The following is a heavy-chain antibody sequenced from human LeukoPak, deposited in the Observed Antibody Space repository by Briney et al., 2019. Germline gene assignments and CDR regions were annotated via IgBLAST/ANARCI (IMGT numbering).Heavy chain of an antibody. D-gene: IGHD1-26*01. Sequence: GGSLRLSCAASGFTFSSYAMHWVRQGPGKGLVWVSRIYSEGSRTTYADSVRGRFTISGDNAKNTLYLQMNSLRADDTAVYYCARSGRGGAFDIWGQGTMVTVSS. J-gene: IGHJ3*02. V-gene: IGHV3-74*01. CDR3: ARSGRGGAFDI. CDR2: IYSEGSRT. CDR1: GFTFSSYA.